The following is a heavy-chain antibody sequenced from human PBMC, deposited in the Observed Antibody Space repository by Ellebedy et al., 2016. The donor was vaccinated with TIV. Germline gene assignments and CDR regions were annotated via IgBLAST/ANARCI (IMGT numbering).Heavy chain of an antibody. CDR2: VDHGGGNT. V-gene: IGHV3-23*01. Sequence: GGSLRLSCAASGFIFSSYAMTWVRQAPGKGLEWVASVDHGGGNTYYAGSVEGRFTISRDNSKSVMYLQLDGLRAEDTAIYYCAWYFDWLSLMHYFDYWGQGTLVTVSS. CDR1: GFIFSSYA. J-gene: IGHJ4*02. D-gene: IGHD3-9*01. CDR3: AWYFDWLSLMHYFDY.